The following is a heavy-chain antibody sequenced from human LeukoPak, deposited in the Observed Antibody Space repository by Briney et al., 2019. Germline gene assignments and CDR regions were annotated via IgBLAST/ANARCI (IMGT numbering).Heavy chain of an antibody. Sequence: SETLSLTCTVSGGSISSGGYYWSWIRQHPGKGLEWIGYIYYSGSTYSNPSLKSRVTISVDTSKNQFSLNLSSVTAADTAVYYCARYCSSTNCYRGRFDPWGQATLVTVSS. CDR3: ARYCSSTNCYRGRFDP. V-gene: IGHV4-31*03. CDR2: IYYSGST. D-gene: IGHD2-2*02. CDR1: GGSISSGGYY. J-gene: IGHJ5*02.